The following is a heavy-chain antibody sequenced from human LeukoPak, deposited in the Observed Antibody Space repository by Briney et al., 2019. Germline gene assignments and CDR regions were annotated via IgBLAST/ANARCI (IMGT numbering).Heavy chain of an antibody. D-gene: IGHD3-3*01. CDR1: GFTVSSNY. J-gene: IGHJ6*03. CDR2: IYSGGST. Sequence: TGGSLRLSCAASGFTVSSNYMSWVRQAPGKGLEWVSVIYSGGSTYYADSVKGRFTISRDNSKNTLYLQMNSLRAEDTAVYYCARDSGGIYDFWSGSPYYMDVWGKGTTVTVSS. CDR3: ARDSGGIYDFWSGSPYYMDV. V-gene: IGHV3-66*01.